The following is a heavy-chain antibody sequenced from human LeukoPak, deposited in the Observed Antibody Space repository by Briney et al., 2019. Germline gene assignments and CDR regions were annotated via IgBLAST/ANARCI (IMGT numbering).Heavy chain of an antibody. CDR3: ARVGIAGAGTFDY. Sequence: ASVKVSCKASGYTFTSYAMHWVRQSPGQRLEWMGWINAGDGNTKYSQKCQGRVTIIRDTSASKAYMEMSSLRTEDTAVYYCARVGIAGAGTFDYWGQGTVVSVSS. CDR1: GYTFTSYA. V-gene: IGHV1-3*01. J-gene: IGHJ4*02. CDR2: INAGDGNT. D-gene: IGHD6-13*01.